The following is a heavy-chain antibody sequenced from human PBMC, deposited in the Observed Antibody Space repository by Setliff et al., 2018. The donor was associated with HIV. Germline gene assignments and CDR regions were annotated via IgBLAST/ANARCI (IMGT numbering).Heavy chain of an antibody. CDR3: ARSMGFKATTRLDF. CDR2: IFPGDSDT. CDR1: GDKSMTYW. D-gene: IGHD3-10*01. J-gene: IGHJ4*02. V-gene: IGHV5-51*01. Sequence: PGESLKISCKASGDKSMTYWIGWVRQMPGKGLEWMGIIFPGDSDTKYSPSFEGQVTISADKSINTAYLQWTSLRASDTAMYYCARSMGFKATTRLDFWGPGTLVTAPQ.